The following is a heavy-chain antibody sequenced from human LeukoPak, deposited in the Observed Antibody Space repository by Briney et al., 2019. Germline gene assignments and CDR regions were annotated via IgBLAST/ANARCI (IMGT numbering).Heavy chain of an antibody. D-gene: IGHD3-16*01. V-gene: IGHV3-48*04. CDR3: ARDRGPGGLDY. J-gene: IGHJ4*02. Sequence: GGSLRLSCAASGFTFSSYSMNWVRQAPGKGLEWVSYISSSSSTIYYADSVKGRFTISRDNAKNSLYLQMNSLRAEDTAVYYCARDRGPGGLDYWGQGTLVTVSS. CDR2: ISSSSSTI. CDR1: GFTFSSYS.